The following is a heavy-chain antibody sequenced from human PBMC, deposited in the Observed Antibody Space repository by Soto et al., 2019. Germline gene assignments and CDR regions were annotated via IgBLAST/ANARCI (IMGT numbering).Heavy chain of an antibody. CDR3: ARFWDYGELNYYGMDV. J-gene: IGHJ6*02. D-gene: IGHD4-17*01. V-gene: IGHV3-11*05. CDR1: GFTFSDYY. CDR2: ISSSSSYT. Sequence: QVQLVESGGGLVKPGGSLRLSCAASGFTFSDYYMSWIRQAPGKGLEWVSYISSSSSYTNYADSVKGRFTISRDNAKNSLDLQMNSLRAEDTAVYYCARFWDYGELNYYGMDVWGQGTTVTVSS.